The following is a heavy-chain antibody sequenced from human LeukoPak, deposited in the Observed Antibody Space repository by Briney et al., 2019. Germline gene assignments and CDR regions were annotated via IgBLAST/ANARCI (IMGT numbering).Heavy chain of an antibody. J-gene: IGHJ4*02. CDR2: ISWNSGRI. Sequence: GGSLRLSCAASGFTFHDYAMHWVRQGPGKGLEWVSGISWNSGRIGYADSVKGRFTISRDNAKNSLYLQMNSLRAEDTALYHCTKIRNPFCSGGSCADGFDYWGQGTLVTVSS. CDR1: GFTFHDYA. V-gene: IGHV3-9*01. D-gene: IGHD2-15*01. CDR3: TKIRNPFCSGGSCADGFDY.